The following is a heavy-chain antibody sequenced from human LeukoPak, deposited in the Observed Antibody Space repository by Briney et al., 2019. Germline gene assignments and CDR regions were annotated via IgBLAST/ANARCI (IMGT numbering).Heavy chain of an antibody. J-gene: IGHJ6*03. CDR2: IYTSGST. V-gene: IGHV4-4*07. Sequence: PSETLSLTCTVSGGSISSYYWSWLRQPAGKGLEWVGRIYTSGSTNYNPSLKSRVTMSVDTSRNQFSLKLSSVTAADTAVYYCARDGSAATRGYYYYMDVWGKGTTVTVSS. CDR1: GGSISSYY. CDR3: ARDGSAATRGYYYYMDV. D-gene: IGHD1-14*01.